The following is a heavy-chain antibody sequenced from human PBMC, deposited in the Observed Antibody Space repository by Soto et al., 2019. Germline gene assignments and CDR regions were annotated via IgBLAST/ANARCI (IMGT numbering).Heavy chain of an antibody. V-gene: IGHV3-30-3*01. D-gene: IGHD6-6*01. J-gene: IGHJ6*02. CDR2: ISYDGSNK. CDR3: ASFPAFTPFWGNRYSSSSPMANGMDV. Sequence: GGSLRLSCAASGFTFSSYAMHWVRQAPGKGLEWVAVISYDGSNKYYADSVKGRFTISRDNSKNTLYLQMNSLRAEDPAVYYCASFPAFTPFWGNRYSSSSPMANGMDVWGQGTTVTVSS. CDR1: GFTFSSYA.